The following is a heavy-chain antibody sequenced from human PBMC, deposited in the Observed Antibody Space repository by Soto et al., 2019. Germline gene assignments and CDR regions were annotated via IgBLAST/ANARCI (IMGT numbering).Heavy chain of an antibody. D-gene: IGHD2-15*01. CDR2: IIPIVDIP. CDR3: ASHVTGVLVLGTSPPGGDNYGWDV. J-gene: IGHJ6*02. CDR1: GGTFSRYT. Sequence: QVQLVQSGAEVKKPGSSVKVSCKASGGTFSRYTFTWVRQAPGQGLEWMGRIIPIVDIPTYAQNFQGRVTITADKSTSTACMELSSLTSDDTAVYYCASHVTGVLVLGTSPPGGDNYGWDVWGQGTTVSVS. V-gene: IGHV1-69*02.